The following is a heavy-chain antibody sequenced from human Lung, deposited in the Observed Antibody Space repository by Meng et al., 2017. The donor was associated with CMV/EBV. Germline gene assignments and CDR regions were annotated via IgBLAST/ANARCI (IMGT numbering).Heavy chain of an antibody. CDR2: IYYSGST. J-gene: IGHJ5*02. Sequence: LXXTVSGGSISSSSYYWGWVRQPPGKGLEWIGSIYYSGSTYYNPSLKSRVTTSLYTSKNQSSLKLSSVTAADTAVYYCARDYTYDFWSGQYGGKRGFDPXGQGXLVTVSS. CDR3: ARDYTYDFWSGQYGGKRGFDP. V-gene: IGHV4-39*07. CDR1: GGSISSSSYY. D-gene: IGHD3-3*01.